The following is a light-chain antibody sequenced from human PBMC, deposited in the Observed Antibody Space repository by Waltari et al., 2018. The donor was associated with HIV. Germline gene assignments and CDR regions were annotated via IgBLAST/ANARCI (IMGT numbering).Light chain of an antibody. CDR2: DAS. J-gene: IGKJ2*03. Sequence: EIVLTQSPATLSLSPGERATLSCRASQSVNSYLAWYQKKPGQAPRLLIYDASDRAAGIPARFSGRGSGTDFTLTISSPEPEDFAVYYCQHRSNWPPYSFGQGTKLEIK. CDR1: QSVNSY. V-gene: IGKV3-11*01. CDR3: QHRSNWPPYS.